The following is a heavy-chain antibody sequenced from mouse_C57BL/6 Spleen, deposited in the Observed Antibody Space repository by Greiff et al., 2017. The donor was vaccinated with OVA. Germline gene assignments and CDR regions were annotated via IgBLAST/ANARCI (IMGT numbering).Heavy chain of an antibody. CDR1: GYAFSSSW. V-gene: IGHV1-82*01. J-gene: IGHJ4*01. Sequence: QVQLKQSGPELVKPGASVKISCKASGYAFSSSWMNWVKQRPGKGLEWIGRIYPGAGDTNYNGKFKGKATLTADKSSSTAYMQLSSLTSEDSAVYFCARSLYYYGSSYEAMDYWGQGTSVTVSS. CDR3: ARSLYYYGSSYEAMDY. CDR2: IYPGAGDT. D-gene: IGHD1-1*01.